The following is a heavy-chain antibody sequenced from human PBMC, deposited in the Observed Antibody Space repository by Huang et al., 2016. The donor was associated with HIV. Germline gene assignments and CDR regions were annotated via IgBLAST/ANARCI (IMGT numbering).Heavy chain of an antibody. V-gene: IGHV4-39*01. Sequence: QLQLQESGPGQVKPSETLSLTCTVSGDFIRSTNYYWGWIRQSPGKGLEWVGSVYQSGSTNDNPSRKSRVTLSVDTSRNQFSLRLNSGTAADTAVYYCASQHIGAAATWFWGRGTQVAVSS. CDR2: VYQSGST. CDR1: GDFIRSTNYY. D-gene: IGHD6-13*01. J-gene: IGHJ4*02. CDR3: ASQHIGAAATWF.